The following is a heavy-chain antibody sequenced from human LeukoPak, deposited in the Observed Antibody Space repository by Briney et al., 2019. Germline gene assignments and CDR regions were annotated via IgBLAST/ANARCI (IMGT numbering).Heavy chain of an antibody. Sequence: SETLSLTCAVSGYSISSGYYWGWIRQPPGKGLEWIGTIFQSVSTYYNPSLKSRVTTSVDTSKNQFSLKLSSVTAADTAVYYCARNNSNGFDFWSQETLVTVSS. CDR2: IFQSVST. V-gene: IGHV4-38-2*01. CDR3: ARNNSNGFDF. CDR1: GYSISSGYY. J-gene: IGHJ4*02. D-gene: IGHD6-19*01.